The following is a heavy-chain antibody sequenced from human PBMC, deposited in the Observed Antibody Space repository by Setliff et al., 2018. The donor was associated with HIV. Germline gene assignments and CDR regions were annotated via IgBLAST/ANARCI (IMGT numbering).Heavy chain of an antibody. J-gene: IGHJ3*02. CDR1: GFIFDHYA. V-gene: IGHV3-43D*03. D-gene: IGHD6-19*01. Sequence: PGGSLRLSCATSGFIFDHYAMYWVRQRPGKGLEWVSLISWNGGETFYADSVRGRFTISKDSSKGSLYLQMNSLRAEDTAVYYCARRGEIAVAGTRAFDIWGQGTMVTVSS. CDR3: ARRGEIAVAGTRAFDI. CDR2: ISWNGGET.